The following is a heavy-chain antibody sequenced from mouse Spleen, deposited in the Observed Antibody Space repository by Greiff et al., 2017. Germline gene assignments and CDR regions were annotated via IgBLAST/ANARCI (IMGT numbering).Heavy chain of an antibody. Sequence: VQLQQSGPELVKPGASVKISCKASGYTFTDYYMNWVQQSHGKSLEWIGDINPNNGGTSYNQKFKGKATLTVDKSSSTAYMELRSLTSEDSAVXYCAEGAYYDCDRGFDYWGQGTPVTVSA. CDR3: AEGAYYDCDRGFDY. D-gene: IGHD2-4*01. CDR2: INPNNGGT. V-gene: IGHV1-26*01. J-gene: IGHJ3*01. CDR1: GYTFTDYY.